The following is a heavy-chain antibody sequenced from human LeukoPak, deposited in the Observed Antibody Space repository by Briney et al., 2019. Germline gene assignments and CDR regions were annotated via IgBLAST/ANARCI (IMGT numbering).Heavy chain of an antibody. CDR2: ISGDGGNT. D-gene: IGHD3-10*01. V-gene: IGHV3-43*02. J-gene: IGHJ6*02. CDR1: GFRFDDYE. CDR3: AKGGGASGRFYRHLMDV. Sequence: GGSLRLSCAASGFRFDDYEMHWVRQAPGKGLEWVSLISGDGGNTQYADSVTGRFTISRENRKNTLYLQLNSLRTDDIALYECAKGGGASGRFYRHLMDVWAQATTVTVSS.